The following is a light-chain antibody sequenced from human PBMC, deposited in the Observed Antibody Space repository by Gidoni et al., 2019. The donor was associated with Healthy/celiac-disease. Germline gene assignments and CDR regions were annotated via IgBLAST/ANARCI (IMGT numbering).Light chain of an antibody. V-gene: IGLV2-14*01. CDR1: SSDVGGSNY. CDR3: SSYTSSSTPWV. J-gene: IGLJ3*02. Sequence: QSALTQPASVSGSPGQSITISCTGTSSDVGGSNYVSWYQHPPSNAPKLMIYEVSNRPSGVSNRFSGSKSGNTASLTISGLQAEDAADYYCSSYTSSSTPWVFGGGTKLTVL. CDR2: EVS.